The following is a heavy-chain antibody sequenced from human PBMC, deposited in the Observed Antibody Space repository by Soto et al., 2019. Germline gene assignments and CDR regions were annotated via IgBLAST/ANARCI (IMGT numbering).Heavy chain of an antibody. CDR1: GGTFSSYA. D-gene: IGHD3-22*01. J-gene: IGHJ4*02. CDR3: AREPPYYYDFRGSYYFDY. V-gene: IGHV1-69*13. Sequence: SVKVSCKASGGTFSSYAISWVRQAPGQGLEWMGGIIPIFGTANYAQKFQGRVTITADESTSTAYMELSSLRSEDTAVYYCAREPPYYYDFRGSYYFDYWGQGTLVTVSS. CDR2: IIPIFGTA.